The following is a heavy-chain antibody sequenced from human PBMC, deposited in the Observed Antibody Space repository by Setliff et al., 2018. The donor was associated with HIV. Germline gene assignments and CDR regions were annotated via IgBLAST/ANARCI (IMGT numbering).Heavy chain of an antibody. Sequence: SETLSLTCTVSGGSISTHYLSWIRQPPGKGLEWIGTVYYDASTNYTPSLTSRVIISVDTSKSQFSLNLGSVTAADTALYYCCTGALNTYGWDHWGQGTMVTVSS. CDR3: CTGALNTYGWDH. CDR2: VYYDAST. D-gene: IGHD5-18*01. CDR1: GGSISTHY. J-gene: IGHJ4*02. V-gene: IGHV4-59*11.